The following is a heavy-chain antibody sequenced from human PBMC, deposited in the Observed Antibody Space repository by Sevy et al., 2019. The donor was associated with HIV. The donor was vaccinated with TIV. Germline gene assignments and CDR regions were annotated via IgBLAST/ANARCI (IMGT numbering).Heavy chain of an antibody. Sequence: GGSLRLSCAASGFSFSNYGMHWVRQAPGKGLEWVALIWYDGSSKYYADSVKGRLTISRDNSKNTLSLQMNSLRAEDTAVYYCARGADYFDSSGANFEYRGQGTLVTVSS. CDR1: GFSFSNYG. D-gene: IGHD3-22*01. J-gene: IGHJ4*02. V-gene: IGHV3-33*01. CDR2: IWYDGSSK. CDR3: ARGADYFDSSGANFEY.